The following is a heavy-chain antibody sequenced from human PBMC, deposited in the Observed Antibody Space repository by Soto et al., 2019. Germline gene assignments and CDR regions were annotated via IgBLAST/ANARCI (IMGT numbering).Heavy chain of an antibody. CDR3: ARGKRWRDAFDI. CDR1: GYTFTGNY. Sequence: ASVKVSCKDSGYTFTGNYRHWVRQAPGQGLEWMGWINPNSGGTNYAQKFQGWVTMTRDTSISTAYMELSRLRSDDTAVYYCARGKRWRDAFDIWGQGTMVTVSS. V-gene: IGHV1-2*04. D-gene: IGHD4-17*01. CDR2: INPNSGGT. J-gene: IGHJ3*02.